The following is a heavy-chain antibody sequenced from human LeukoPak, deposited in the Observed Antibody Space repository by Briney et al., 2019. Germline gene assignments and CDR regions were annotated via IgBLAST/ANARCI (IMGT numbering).Heavy chain of an antibody. V-gene: IGHV3-21*01. J-gene: IGHJ3*01. Sequence: GGSLRLSCAASGFTFSSYSMNWVRQAPGKGLEWVSSISSSSNYIYYADSVKGRFTISRDNAKNSLYLQMNSLRAEDTAVYYCARDSCGGDCYSPLWGQGTMVTVSS. CDR2: ISSSSNYI. CDR3: ARDSCGGDCYSPL. D-gene: IGHD2-21*02. CDR1: GFTFSSYS.